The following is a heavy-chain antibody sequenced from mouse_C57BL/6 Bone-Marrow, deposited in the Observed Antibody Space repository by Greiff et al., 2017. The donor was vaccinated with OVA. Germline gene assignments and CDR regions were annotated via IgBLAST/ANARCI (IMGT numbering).Heavy chain of an antibody. CDR1: GFSFTSYG. D-gene: IGHD1-1*01. V-gene: IGHV2-9*01. Sequence: VKLVESGPGLVAPSQSLSITCTVSGFSFTSYGVNWVRQPPGKGLEWLGVIWGGGSTTYNSALMSRLSISNANSKSQVFLKMNSLQTDDTAMYYCAKHTGSGDWYFDVWGTGTTVTVSS. CDR2: IWGGGST. J-gene: IGHJ1*03. CDR3: AKHTGSGDWYFDV.